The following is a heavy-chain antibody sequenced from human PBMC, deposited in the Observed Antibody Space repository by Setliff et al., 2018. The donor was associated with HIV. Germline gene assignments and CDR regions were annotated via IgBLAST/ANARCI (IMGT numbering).Heavy chain of an antibody. CDR1: GYSFIDYQ. Sequence: ASVKVSCKASGYSFIDYQVHWVRQAPGQGLEWMGWINPNTGATNYAQQFQGRVTMTRDTSISTAYMELSRLTSDDTAIYYCTRSTTADWGQGTMVTVSS. CDR3: TRSTTAD. J-gene: IGHJ4*02. D-gene: IGHD4-17*01. CDR2: INPNTGAT. V-gene: IGHV1-2*02.